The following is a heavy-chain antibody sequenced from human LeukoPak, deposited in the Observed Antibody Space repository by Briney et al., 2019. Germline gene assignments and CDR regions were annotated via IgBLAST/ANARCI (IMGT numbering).Heavy chain of an antibody. D-gene: IGHD6-19*01. J-gene: IGHJ4*02. V-gene: IGHV3-23*01. Sequence: GGSLRLSCAASGFTFSGFAMSWVRRTPGKGLEWVSGISGSGDNTLYADSVKGRFTISRDNSKNTLYLQMNSLRAEDTAVYYCARGLPADSGCIDYWGQGTLVTVSS. CDR1: GFTFSGFA. CDR3: ARGLPADSGCIDY. CDR2: ISGSGDNT.